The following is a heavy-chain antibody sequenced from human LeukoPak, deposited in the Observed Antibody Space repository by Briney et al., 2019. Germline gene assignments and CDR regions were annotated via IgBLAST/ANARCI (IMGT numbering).Heavy chain of an antibody. CDR3: AKDRYGDYEAPFHYYMDA. J-gene: IGHJ6*03. CDR1: GYTFSGFY. Sequence: ASVKVSCKASGYTFSGFYIHCVRQAPGQGLEWMGGINPNSGVTNYAQKLQGRVTITRDTSIDTAYMQLSRLRSDDTAVYYCAKDRYGDYEAPFHYYMDAWGRGTTVTVSS. D-gene: IGHD5-12*01. V-gene: IGHV1-2*02. CDR2: INPNSGVT.